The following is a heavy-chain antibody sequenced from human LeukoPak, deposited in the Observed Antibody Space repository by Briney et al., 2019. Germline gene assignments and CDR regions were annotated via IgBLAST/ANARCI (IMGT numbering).Heavy chain of an antibody. CDR3: ARALEAGIFDI. CDR2: IKEDETAK. Sequence: GESLRLSCAASGFIFSSYWMAWVRQAPGKGLEWVANIKEDETAKYYVDSVRGRFTSSRDNAKNSLYLQMNSLRAEDTAVYYCARALEAGIFDIWGQGTSVTVSS. V-gene: IGHV3-7*01. CDR1: GFIFSSYW. J-gene: IGHJ3*02. D-gene: IGHD6-13*01.